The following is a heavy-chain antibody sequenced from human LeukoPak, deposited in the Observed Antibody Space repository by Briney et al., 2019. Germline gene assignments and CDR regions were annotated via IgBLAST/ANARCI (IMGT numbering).Heavy chain of an antibody. V-gene: IGHV3-23*01. CDR2: ISGSYAST. CDR1: GFIFSSYV. J-gene: IGHJ4*02. D-gene: IGHD4-17*01. CDR3: ARDDGDYEAGY. Sequence: GGSLRLSCVASGFIFSSYVMTWVRQAPGKGLESVSAISGSYASTYYADSVKGRFTISRDNSKNTLYLQMNSLRVEDTAVYYCARDDGDYEAGYWGQGTLVTVSS.